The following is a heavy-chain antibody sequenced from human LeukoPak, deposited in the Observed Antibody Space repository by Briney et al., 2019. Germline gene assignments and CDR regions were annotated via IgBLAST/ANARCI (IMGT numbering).Heavy chain of an antibody. D-gene: IGHD3-10*01. CDR3: ARLFYGSGSFPKGPTDY. J-gene: IGHJ4*02. V-gene: IGHV3-20*04. CDR1: GFTFDDYG. Sequence: GESLRLSCAASGFTFDDYGMSWVRQAPGKGLEWVSGINWNGGSTGYADSVKGRFTISRDNAKNSLYLQMNSLRAEDTALYYCARLFYGSGSFPKGPTDYWGQGTLVTVSS. CDR2: INWNGGST.